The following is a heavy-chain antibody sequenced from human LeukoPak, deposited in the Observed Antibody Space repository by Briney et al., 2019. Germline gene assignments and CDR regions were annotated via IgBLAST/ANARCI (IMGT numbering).Heavy chain of an antibody. CDR2: INGGSGNT. CDR3: ANPRYDSSGYYYVD. J-gene: IGHJ4*02. V-gene: IGHV1-3*01. D-gene: IGHD3-22*01. CDR1: GYTFTDYT. Sequence: ASVKVSCKASGYTFTDYTMHWLRQAPGQRLDWMGWINGGSGNTKYTPEFQGRVTITRDTSASTAYMELSSLRSEDTAVYYCANPRYDSSGYYYVDWGQGTLVTVSS.